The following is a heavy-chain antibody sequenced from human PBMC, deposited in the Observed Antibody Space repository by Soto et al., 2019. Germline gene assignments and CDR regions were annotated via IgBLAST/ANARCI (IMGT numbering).Heavy chain of an antibody. CDR3: ASLIAAAGGGDY. Sequence: EVQLVESGGGLVQPGGSLRLSCAASGFTFSSYEMNWVRQAPGKGLEWVSYISSSGSTIYYADSVKGRFTISRDNAKNSMYLKMNSLRAEDTAVYYWASLIAAAGGGDYWGQGTLVTVSS. D-gene: IGHD6-13*01. V-gene: IGHV3-48*03. J-gene: IGHJ4*02. CDR1: GFTFSSYE. CDR2: ISSSGSTI.